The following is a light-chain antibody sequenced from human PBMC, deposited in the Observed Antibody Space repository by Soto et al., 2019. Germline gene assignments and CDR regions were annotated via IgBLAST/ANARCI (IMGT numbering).Light chain of an antibody. CDR2: EVS. Sequence: QSALTQPASVSGSPGQSITIFCSGTSSDVGAYKFVSWYRHHPGKAPQVMIYEVSNRPSGVSNRFSGSKSGNTASLTISGLQPKDEGDYYCSSYTSTSTPWVFGGGTKVTVL. CDR1: SSDVGAYKF. J-gene: IGLJ3*02. V-gene: IGLV2-14*01. CDR3: SSYTSTSTPWV.